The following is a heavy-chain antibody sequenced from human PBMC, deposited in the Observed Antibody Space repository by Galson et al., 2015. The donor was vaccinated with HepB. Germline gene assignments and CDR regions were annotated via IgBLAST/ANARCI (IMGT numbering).Heavy chain of an antibody. CDR1: GFAFSSYD. V-gene: IGHV3-13*05. Sequence: SLRLSCAASGFAFSSYDMHWVRQATGKGLEWVSAIGTAGDPYYPGSVKGRFTISRENAKNSLYLQMNSLRAGDTAVYYCARDPFYCSSTSCYLTWLDYWGQGTLVTVSS. D-gene: IGHD2-2*01. CDR2: IGTAGDP. CDR3: ARDPFYCSSTSCYLTWLDY. J-gene: IGHJ4*02.